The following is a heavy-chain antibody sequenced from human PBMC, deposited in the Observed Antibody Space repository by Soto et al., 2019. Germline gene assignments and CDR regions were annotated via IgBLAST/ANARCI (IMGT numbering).Heavy chain of an antibody. CDR2: VIPIFGTP. CDR1: GGTFSTYA. D-gene: IGHD2-15*01. CDR3: ARSQGGSSSLDIYYYYYYGMDV. J-gene: IGHJ6*02. V-gene: IGHV1-69*01. Sequence: QVQLVQSGAEVKKPGSSVKVSCKAPGGTFSTYAISWVRQAPGQGLEWMGGVIPIFGTPKYAQKFQGRVTITADDSTSTCYMELRSLRSEDTAVYYCARSQGGSSSLDIYYYYYYGMDVWCQGTTVTVSS.